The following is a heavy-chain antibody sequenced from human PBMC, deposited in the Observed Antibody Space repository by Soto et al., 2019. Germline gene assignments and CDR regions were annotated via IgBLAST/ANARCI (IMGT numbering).Heavy chain of an antibody. J-gene: IGHJ6*02. CDR3: ARDYDFWSGYDYGMDV. CDR2: IYSGGST. D-gene: IGHD3-3*01. V-gene: IGHV3-53*01. Sequence: HPGGSLRLSCAASGFTVSSNYMSWVRQAPGKGLEWVSVIYSGGSTYYADSVKGRFTISRDNSKNTLYLQMNSLRAEDTAVYYCARDYDFWSGYDYGMDVWGQGTTVTVSS. CDR1: GFTVSSNY.